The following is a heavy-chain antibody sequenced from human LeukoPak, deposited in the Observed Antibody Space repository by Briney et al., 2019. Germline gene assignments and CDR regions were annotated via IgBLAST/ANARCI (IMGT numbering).Heavy chain of an antibody. Sequence: SETLSLTCTVSDGSISSSRYYWGWIRQPPGKGLEWIGSIYYSGSTYYNSSLKSRVTISVDMSNQLSLKLSSVTAADTAVYYCASQYGSGSYSHFDYWGQGTLVTVSS. CDR3: ASQYGSGSYSHFDY. J-gene: IGHJ4*02. CDR2: IYYSGST. V-gene: IGHV4-39*01. CDR1: DGSISSSRYY. D-gene: IGHD3-10*01.